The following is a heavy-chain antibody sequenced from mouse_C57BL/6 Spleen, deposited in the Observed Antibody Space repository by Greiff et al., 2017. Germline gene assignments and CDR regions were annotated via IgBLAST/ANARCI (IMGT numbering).Heavy chain of an antibody. Sequence: EVKLVESGGGLVKPGGSLKLSCAASGFTFSSYAMSWVRQTPDKRLEWVATISDGGSYTYYPDNVKGRFTIARDNAKNNLYLRMSHLKTENTAMYYGAMSVTLDYWGQGTTLTVSS. D-gene: IGHD2-12*01. CDR3: AMSVTLDY. J-gene: IGHJ2*01. CDR1: GFTFSSYA. CDR2: ISDGGSYT. V-gene: IGHV5-4*03.